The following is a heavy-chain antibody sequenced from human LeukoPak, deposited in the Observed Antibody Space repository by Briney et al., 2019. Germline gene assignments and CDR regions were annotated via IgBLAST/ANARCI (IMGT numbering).Heavy chain of an antibody. CDR1: GGTFSSYA. CDR3: ASASSWGNWFDP. J-gene: IGHJ5*02. Sequence: SVKVSCKASGGTFSSYAISWVRQAPGQGLEWMGGIIPIFGTANYAQKFQGRVTITADESTSTAYMELSSLRSEDTAVYYCASASSWGNWFDPWGQGTLVTVSS. V-gene: IGHV1-69*13. D-gene: IGHD6-13*01. CDR2: IIPIFGTA.